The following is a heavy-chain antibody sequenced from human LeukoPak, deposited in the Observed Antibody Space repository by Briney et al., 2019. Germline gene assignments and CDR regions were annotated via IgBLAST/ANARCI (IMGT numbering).Heavy chain of an antibody. V-gene: IGHV3-74*01. CDR1: GFTFSSYW. CDR2: LNSDVTIT. CDR3: TRSLLGIEDY. J-gene: IGHJ4*02. Sequence: GSLRLSCAASGFTFSSYWMHWVRQAPGKGLVWVSRLNSDVTITTYADSVKGRFTISRDNAKNTLYLQMKSLRVEDTAVYYCTRSLLGIEDYWGQGTLVTVSS. D-gene: IGHD3-16*01.